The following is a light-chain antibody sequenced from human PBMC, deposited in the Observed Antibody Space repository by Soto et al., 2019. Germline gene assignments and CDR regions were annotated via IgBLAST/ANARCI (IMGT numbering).Light chain of an antibody. CDR1: SSDVGGYNF. J-gene: IGLJ1*01. CDR2: DVS. Sequence: QSVLTQPASVSGSPGQSITISCTGTSSDVGGYNFVSWYQQYPGRAPKVMIYDVSNRPSGVSNRFYGSKSGNTASLTISGLQAEDEADYYCNSYSSSATYVFGTGTKLTV. CDR3: NSYSSSATYV. V-gene: IGLV2-14*03.